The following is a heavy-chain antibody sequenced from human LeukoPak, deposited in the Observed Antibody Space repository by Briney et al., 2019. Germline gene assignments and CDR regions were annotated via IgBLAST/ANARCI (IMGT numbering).Heavy chain of an antibody. Sequence: GASVKVSCKASGYTFTNYIIHWVRQAPGQRLEWMGWINAGNGDTEYSHKFQGRVTSTRDTSASTAYMDLSSLRFEDTAVYYCARVVTRLREGAYQYDLDAWGQGTTVTVSS. CDR2: INAGNGDT. CDR3: ARVVTRLREGAYQYDLDA. CDR1: GYTFTNYI. J-gene: IGHJ6*02. V-gene: IGHV1-3*01. D-gene: IGHD3-16*01.